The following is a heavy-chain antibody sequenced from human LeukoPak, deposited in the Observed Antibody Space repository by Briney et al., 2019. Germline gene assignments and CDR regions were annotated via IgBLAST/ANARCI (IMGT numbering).Heavy chain of an antibody. Sequence: PGGSLRLSCAASGFTVSSNYMSWVRQAPGKGLEWVSVIYSGGSTYYADSVKGRFTISRDNSKNTLYLQMNSLRAGDTAVYYCAREQDSSGWYIHWYFDLWGRGTLVTVSS. D-gene: IGHD6-19*01. CDR1: GFTVSSNY. CDR3: AREQDSSGWYIHWYFDL. CDR2: IYSGGST. J-gene: IGHJ2*01. V-gene: IGHV3-66*02.